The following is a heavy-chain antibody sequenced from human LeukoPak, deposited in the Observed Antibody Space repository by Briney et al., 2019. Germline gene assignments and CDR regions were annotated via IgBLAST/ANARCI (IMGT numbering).Heavy chain of an antibody. V-gene: IGHV4-59*08. CDR1: GGPISNYY. CDR2: IYSSEST. J-gene: IGHJ6*02. D-gene: IGHD3-10*01. Sequence: PSETLSLTCSVSGGPISNYYWGWLRQPPGKGLECIGYIYSSESTAYMPSLKSRVTISVDTSKNQFSLRLSSVTAADTDMYYCSRRRMVEGSYGMDVWGQGTTVTVSS. CDR3: SRRRMVEGSYGMDV.